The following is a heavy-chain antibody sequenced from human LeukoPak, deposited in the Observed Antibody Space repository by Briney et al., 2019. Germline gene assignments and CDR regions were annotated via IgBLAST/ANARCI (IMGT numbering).Heavy chain of an antibody. D-gene: IGHD3-22*01. V-gene: IGHV1-2*04. CDR2: INPNSGGT. J-gene: IGHJ6*02. CDR3: ARGSLPGSGYYDSYPGYYYGMDV. CDR1: GYTFRCYY. Sequence: ASVKVCCKASGYTFRCYYMQWVRQAPGQWLEWMGWINPNSGGTNYAQKFQGWVTMTRDTSISTAYMELSRLRSDDTAVYYCARGSLPGSGYYDSYPGYYYGMDVWGQGTTVTVSS.